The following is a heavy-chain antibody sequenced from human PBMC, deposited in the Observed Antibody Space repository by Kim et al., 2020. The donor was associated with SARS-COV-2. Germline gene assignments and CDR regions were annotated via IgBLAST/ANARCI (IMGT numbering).Heavy chain of an antibody. CDR3: ATAASSSPPDYYYYYGMDV. CDR2: IYPGDSDT. Sequence: GESLKISCKGSGYSFTSYWIGWVRQMPGKGLEWMGIIYPGDSDTRYSPSFQGQVTISADKSISTAYLQWSSLKASDTAMYYCATAASSSPPDYYYYYGMDVWGQGTTVTVSS. CDR1: GYSFTSYW. J-gene: IGHJ6*02. V-gene: IGHV5-51*01. D-gene: IGHD2-2*01.